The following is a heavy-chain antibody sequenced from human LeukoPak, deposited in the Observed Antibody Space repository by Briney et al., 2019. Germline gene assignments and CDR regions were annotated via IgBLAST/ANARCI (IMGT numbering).Heavy chain of an antibody. D-gene: IGHD3-16*01. J-gene: IGHJ3*02. CDR3: ARGYRYDYVWGGDI. CDR2: MNPNSGNT. Sequence: ASVKVSCKASGYTFTSYDINWVRQATGQGLEWMGWMNPNSGNTGYAQKFQGRVTLTRNTSISTAYMELSSMRSEETAPYISARGYRYDYVWGGDIWGQGTMVTVSS. CDR1: GYTFTSYD. V-gene: IGHV1-8*01.